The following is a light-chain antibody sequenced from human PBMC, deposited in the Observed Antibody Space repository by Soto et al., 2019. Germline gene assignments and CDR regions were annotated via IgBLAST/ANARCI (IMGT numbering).Light chain of an antibody. V-gene: IGKV3-20*01. Sequence: EIVFTQSPGTLSLSPGERATLSCSASQSLSSSYLAWYQQKPGQAPRLLIYGASSRATGIPDRFSGSGSGTDFTLTITRLEPEDFVVYYCQQYGSSPKTFGQGTKVDIK. J-gene: IGKJ1*01. CDR1: QSLSSSY. CDR2: GAS. CDR3: QQYGSSPKT.